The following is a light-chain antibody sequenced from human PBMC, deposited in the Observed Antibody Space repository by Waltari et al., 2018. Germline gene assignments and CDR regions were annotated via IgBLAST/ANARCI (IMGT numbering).Light chain of an antibody. Sequence: EIVLTQSPGTLSLSPGERATTSCRSIQTFSSSYLAWYQQKPGQAPRLLIYGASTRAAGCPVRFSGSGSGTDFTLTISRLEPEDFAVYYCQHYGTSPPLTFGGGTKVEIK. CDR1: QTFSSSY. CDR3: QHYGTSPPLT. J-gene: IGKJ4*01. V-gene: IGKV3-20*01. CDR2: GAS.